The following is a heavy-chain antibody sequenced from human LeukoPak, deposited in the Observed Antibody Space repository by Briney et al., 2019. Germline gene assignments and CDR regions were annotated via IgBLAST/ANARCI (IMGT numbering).Heavy chain of an antibody. J-gene: IGHJ4*02. V-gene: IGHV3-30*02. CDR3: AKLYDFWSGFDY. D-gene: IGHD3-3*01. CDR1: GFTFSSYG. CDR2: IRYDGSNK. Sequence: GGTLRLSCAASGFTFSSYGMHWVRQAPGKGLGGVAFIRYDGSNKYYADSVKGRFTISRDNSKNTLYLQMNSLRAEDTAVYYCAKLYDFWSGFDYWGQGTLVTVSS.